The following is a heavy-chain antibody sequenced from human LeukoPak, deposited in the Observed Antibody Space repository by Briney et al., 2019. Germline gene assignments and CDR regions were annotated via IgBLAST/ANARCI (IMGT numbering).Heavy chain of an antibody. D-gene: IGHD3-22*01. CDR2: IYTSGST. V-gene: IGHV4-4*07. CDR3: ARDLYYYDSSGYSAFDI. CDR1: GGSISNYY. Sequence: LSLTCTVSGGSISNYYWSWIRQPAGKGLEWIGRIYTSGSTNYNPSLKSRVTMSVDTSKNQFSLKLSSVTAADTAVYYCARDLYYYDSSGYSAFDIWGQGTMVTVSS. J-gene: IGHJ3*02.